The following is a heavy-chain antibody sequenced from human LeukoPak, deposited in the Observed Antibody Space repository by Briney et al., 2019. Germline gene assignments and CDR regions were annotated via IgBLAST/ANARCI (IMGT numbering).Heavy chain of an antibody. CDR1: GYTFTRYY. CDR3: ARDWGSGLGK. Sequence: ASVKVSCKASGYTFTRYYMHSVRQTPGRGLGWMGIINTSGGSTSYAQQFEGRVTMTRDTSTSTVYRELSSLRSEDAAVYYCARDWGSGLGKWGQGTLVTVSS. CDR2: INTSGGST. V-gene: IGHV1-46*01. J-gene: IGHJ4*02. D-gene: IGHD6-19*01.